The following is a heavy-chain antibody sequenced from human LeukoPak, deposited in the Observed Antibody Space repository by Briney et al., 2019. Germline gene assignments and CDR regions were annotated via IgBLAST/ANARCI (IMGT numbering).Heavy chain of an antibody. Sequence: GGSLRLSCAASGFTFSSYEMDWVRQAPGKGLGWVSVISGSSRSTYYADSVKGRFTISRDNSRNTLYLQLNSLRAEDTAVYYCASTYKDSGYDLSYYYYYYMDVWGKGTTVSVSS. CDR3: ASTYKDSGYDLSYYYYYYMDV. CDR1: GFTFSSYE. V-gene: IGHV3-23*01. J-gene: IGHJ6*03. CDR2: ISGSSRST. D-gene: IGHD5-12*01.